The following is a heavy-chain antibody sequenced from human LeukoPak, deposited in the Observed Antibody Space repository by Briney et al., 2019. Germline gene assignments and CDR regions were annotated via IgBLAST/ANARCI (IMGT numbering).Heavy chain of an antibody. Sequence: SETLSLTCTVSGGSISSSSYYWGWIRQPPGKGLEWIGSIYYSGSTYYNPSLKSRVTISVDTSKNQFSLKLSSVTAEDTAVYYCASCSSTNCYWGQGTLVTVSS. CDR2: IYYSGST. J-gene: IGHJ4*02. CDR3: ASCSSTNCY. CDR1: GGSISSSSYY. V-gene: IGHV4-39*07. D-gene: IGHD2-2*01.